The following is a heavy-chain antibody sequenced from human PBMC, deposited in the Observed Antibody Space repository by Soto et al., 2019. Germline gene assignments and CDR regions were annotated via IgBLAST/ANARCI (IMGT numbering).Heavy chain of an antibody. J-gene: IGHJ4*02. Sequence: QVQLVESGGGVVQPGRSLRLSCAASGFTFTTYGMNWVRQAPGKGLEWVAVISYDGSNKLYADSVRGRFAISRDNSKNTLYLQMDSLRHEDTAVYYCAKDRGYCSSPICFYIPDFDYLGQGVPVTVSS. D-gene: IGHD2-2*01. CDR3: AKDRGYCSSPICFYIPDFDY. CDR2: ISYDGSNK. CDR1: GFTFTTYG. V-gene: IGHV3-30*18.